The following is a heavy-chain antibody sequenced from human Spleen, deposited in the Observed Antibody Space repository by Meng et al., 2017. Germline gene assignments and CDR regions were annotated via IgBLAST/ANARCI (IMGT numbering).Heavy chain of an antibody. CDR3: AREVDTAMADNWFDP. CDR2: IYYSGST. D-gene: IGHD5-18*01. V-gene: IGHV4-61*01. CDR1: GGPISSVSYS. J-gene: IGHJ5*02. Sequence: SETLSLTCTVSGGPISSVSYSWSWIRQPPGKGLGWIGYIYYSGSTNYNPSLKSRVTISVDTSKNQFSLKLSSVTAADTAVYYCAREVDTAMADNWFDPWGQGTLVTVSS.